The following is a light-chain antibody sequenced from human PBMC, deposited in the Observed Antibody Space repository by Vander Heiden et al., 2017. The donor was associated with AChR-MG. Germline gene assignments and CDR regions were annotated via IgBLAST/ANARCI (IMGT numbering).Light chain of an antibody. J-gene: IGLJ2*01. Sequence: QSALIQPPSVSGSPGQSVTVSCPGVSSDVDSCDFVSWYQQHPDTVPKPMIYNVNARPSGVPDRFSGSKSGNTASMTIAGLQAEDEADFQCCSYTSSATKVGGGTKLTVL. CDR1: SSDVDSCDF. CDR2: NVN. V-gene: IGLV2-11*01. CDR3: CSYTSSATK.